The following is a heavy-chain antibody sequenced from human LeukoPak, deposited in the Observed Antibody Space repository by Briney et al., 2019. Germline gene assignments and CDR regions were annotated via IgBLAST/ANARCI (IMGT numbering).Heavy chain of an antibody. D-gene: IGHD5-24*01. CDR3: AKTHGDSLFDL. Sequence: GGSLRLSCAASGFTFSNFAMNWVRQAPGKGLEWVSTISGSGTYYSDSVKGRFTISRDNSKSTVYLQMNSRRVEDTALYYCAKTHGDSLFDLWGRGTLVTVSS. J-gene: IGHJ4*02. CDR1: GFTFSNFA. V-gene: IGHV3-23*01. CDR2: ISGSGT.